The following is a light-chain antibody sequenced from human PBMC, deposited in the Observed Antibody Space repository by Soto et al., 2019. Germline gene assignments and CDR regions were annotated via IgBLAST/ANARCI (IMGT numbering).Light chain of an antibody. CDR1: QTISRY. J-gene: IGKJ1*01. V-gene: IGKV1-39*01. Sequence: IKMNQSPSSLSATVGDRVTVTCRASQTISRYLNWYQQRPGKAPNLLIYSASSLQSGVPSRFSGSGSGTDFTLTISSLQPDDFATYYCQHYNSYSEAFGQVTIV. CDR2: SAS. CDR3: QHYNSYSEA.